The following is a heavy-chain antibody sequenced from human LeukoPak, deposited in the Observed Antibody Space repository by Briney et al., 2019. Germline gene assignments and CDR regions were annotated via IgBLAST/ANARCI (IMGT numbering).Heavy chain of an antibody. V-gene: IGHV4-4*07. D-gene: IGHD3-10*01. J-gene: IGHJ4*02. CDR2: IYTSGST. CDR1: GGSISSYY. CDR3: ASGGGNCYYGSGVPLD. Sequence: PSETLSLTCTVSGGSISSYYWSWIRQPAGKGLEWIGRIYTSGSTNYNPSLKSRVTISVDTSKNQFSLKLSSVTAADTAVYYCASGGGNCYYGSGVPLDWGQGTLVTVSS.